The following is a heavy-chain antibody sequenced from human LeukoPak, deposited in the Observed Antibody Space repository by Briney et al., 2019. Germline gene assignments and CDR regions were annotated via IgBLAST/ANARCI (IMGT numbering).Heavy chain of an antibody. Sequence: SVKXXXXXSXXTFISYAIXWVRQAPGQGLEWMGRIIPXFGTTNYAQKFQGRVTITTDEYKSTDYMELSKLRAEDRAVYECARDQEEMATDYYYYYYYMDVWGKGPTVTVSS. CDR2: IIPXFGTT. D-gene: IGHD5-24*01. V-gene: IGHV1-69*05. J-gene: IGHJ6*03. CDR1: XXTFISYA. CDR3: ARDQEEMATDYYYYYYYMDV.